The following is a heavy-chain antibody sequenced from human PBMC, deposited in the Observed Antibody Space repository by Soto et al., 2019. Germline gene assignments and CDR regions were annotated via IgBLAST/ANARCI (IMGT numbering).Heavy chain of an antibody. CDR2: MYYSGSA. V-gene: IGHV4-59*01. CDR1: GGSISGYY. Sequence: SETLSLTCTVSGGSISGYYWSWIRQPPGKGLEWIGYMYYSGSANYNPSLKSRVTISVDTSKNQFSLKLSSVTAADTAVYYCARGFNAWGQGTLDTVSS. J-gene: IGHJ5*02. CDR3: ARGFNA.